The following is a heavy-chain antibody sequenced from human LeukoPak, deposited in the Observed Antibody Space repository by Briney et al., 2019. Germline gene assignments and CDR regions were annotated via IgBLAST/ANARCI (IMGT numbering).Heavy chain of an antibody. CDR1: GFTFSSYG. CDR3: ARGGVYCSTTGLDC. Sequence: PGGSLRLSCAASGFTFSSYGMSWVRQAPGKGLEWVSDIKDNGNEKYYANSVKGRFTISRDNAKSTLYLQMNSLRAEDTAVYYCARGGVYCSTTGLDCWGQGTLVTVSS. CDR2: IKDNGNEK. D-gene: IGHD6-13*01. V-gene: IGHV3-7*01. J-gene: IGHJ4*02.